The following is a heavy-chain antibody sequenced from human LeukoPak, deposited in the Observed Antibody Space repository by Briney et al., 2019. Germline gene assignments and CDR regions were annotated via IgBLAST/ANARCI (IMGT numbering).Heavy chain of an antibody. CDR2: IYSGGST. CDR3: ARDHISGWYDY. D-gene: IGHD6-19*01. CDR1: GFTVSSNY. Sequence: GGSLRLSCAASGFTVSSNYMSWVRQAPGKGLEWVSVIYSGGSTYYADSVKGRFTISRDNSKNTLYLQMNSLRAEDTAVYYCARDHISGWYDYWGQGTLVTVSS. J-gene: IGHJ4*02. V-gene: IGHV3-66*01.